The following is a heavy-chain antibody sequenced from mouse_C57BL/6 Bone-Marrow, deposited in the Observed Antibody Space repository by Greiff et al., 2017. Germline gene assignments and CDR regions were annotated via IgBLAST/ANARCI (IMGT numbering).Heavy chain of an antibody. J-gene: IGHJ2*01. Sequence: EVKVVESGAGLVKPGGSLKLACAASGFTFSSYAMSWVRQTPEKRLEWVAYISSGGDYIYYADTVKGRFTISRDNARNTLYLQMSSLKSEDTAMYYCTRGLQDYWRQGTTLTVSS. CDR3: TRGLQDY. CDR1: GFTFSSYA. CDR2: ISSGGDYI. D-gene: IGHD2-13*01. V-gene: IGHV5-9-1*02.